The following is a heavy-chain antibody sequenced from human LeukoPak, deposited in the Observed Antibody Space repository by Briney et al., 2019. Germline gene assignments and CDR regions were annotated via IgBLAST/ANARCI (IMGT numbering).Heavy chain of an antibody. Sequence: SETLSFTCTVSGDSITSYYWSWIRQPPGKGLEWIGFTHCAVITNYNPSLKSRVTMSVDTSKNQISLKPTSVTAADTAVYYCARGLYYDFLFDPWGQGTLVTVSS. V-gene: IGHV4-59*01. D-gene: IGHD3-3*01. CDR3: ARGLYYDFLFDP. CDR1: GDSITSYY. CDR2: THCAVIT. J-gene: IGHJ5*02.